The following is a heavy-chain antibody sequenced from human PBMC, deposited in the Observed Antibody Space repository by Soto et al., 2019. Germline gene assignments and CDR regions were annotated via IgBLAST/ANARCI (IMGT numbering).Heavy chain of an antibody. J-gene: IGHJ6*03. CDR3: ARRSAGIVVVPAAMNCYYYYMDV. V-gene: IGHV4-61*08. Sequence: SETLSLTCTVSGGSISSGDYYWSWIRQPPGKGLEWIGYIYYSGSINYNPSLKSRVTISVDTSKNQFSLKLSSVTAADTAVYYCARRSAGIVVVPAAMNCYYYYMDVWGKGTTVTVSS. CDR2: IYYSGSI. D-gene: IGHD2-2*01. CDR1: GGSISSGDYY.